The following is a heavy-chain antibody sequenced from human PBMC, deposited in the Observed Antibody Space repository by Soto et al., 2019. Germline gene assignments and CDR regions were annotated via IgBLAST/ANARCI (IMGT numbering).Heavy chain of an antibody. CDR2: IYYSGST. CDR3: ARGRTSSPTPGDY. J-gene: IGHJ4*02. CDR1: GGSISSGGYY. D-gene: IGHD2-2*01. V-gene: IGHV4-31*03. Sequence: QVQLQESGPGVVKPSQTLSLTCTVSGGSISSGGYYWSWIRQHPGKGLEWIGYIYYSGSTYYNPSLKSRVTISVDTSKNQFSLKLSSVTSADTVVYYCARGRTSSPTPGDYWGQGTLVTVSS.